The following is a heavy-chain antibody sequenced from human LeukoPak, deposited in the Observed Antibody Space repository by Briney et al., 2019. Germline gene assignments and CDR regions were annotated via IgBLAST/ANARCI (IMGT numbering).Heavy chain of an antibody. Sequence: PSETLSLTCTVSGGSISSSSYYWGWIRQPPGKGLQWIGSIYYRGNTYYNPSLRRRVTMSLDTSQNLISLKLNSVIAADTAVYYCARSGGSRGWYYFDYWGQGTLATVSS. CDR2: IYYRGNT. D-gene: IGHD6-19*01. CDR3: ARSGGSRGWYYFDY. J-gene: IGHJ4*02. V-gene: IGHV4-39*07. CDR1: GGSISSSSYY.